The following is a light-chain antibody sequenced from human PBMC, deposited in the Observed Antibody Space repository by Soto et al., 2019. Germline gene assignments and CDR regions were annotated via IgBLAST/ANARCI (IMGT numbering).Light chain of an antibody. J-gene: IGKJ5*01. CDR2: AAS. CDR1: QSISSY. V-gene: IGKV1-39*01. CDR3: QQSYSTPIT. Sequence: IWMTQSPSLLSASTGDRVTITCRASQSISSYLNWYQQKPGKAPKLLIYAASSLQSGVPSRFSGSGSGTDFTLTISSLQPEDFATYYCQQSYSTPITFGQGTQLEIK.